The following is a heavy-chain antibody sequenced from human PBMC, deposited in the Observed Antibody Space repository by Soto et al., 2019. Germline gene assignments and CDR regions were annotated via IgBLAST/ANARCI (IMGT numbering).Heavy chain of an antibody. Sequence: PSETLSLTCTVSGGSISSGDYYWSWIRQPPGKGLEWIGYIYYSGSTYHNPSLKSRVTISVDTSKNQFSLKLSSVTAADTAVYYCAREGGYCSSTSCLGIDPWGQGTLVTVSS. CDR3: AREGGYCSSTSCLGIDP. D-gene: IGHD2-2*03. V-gene: IGHV4-30-4*01. J-gene: IGHJ5*02. CDR1: GGSISSGDYY. CDR2: IYYSGST.